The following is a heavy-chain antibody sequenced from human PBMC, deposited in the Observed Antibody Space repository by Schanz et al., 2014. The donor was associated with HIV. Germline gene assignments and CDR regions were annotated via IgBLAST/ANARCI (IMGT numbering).Heavy chain of an antibody. CDR1: GYTFTNYG. J-gene: IGHJ4*02. D-gene: IGHD3-10*01. V-gene: IGHV1-18*01. CDR2: ISGYIGNT. Sequence: QVQLVQSGAEVKKPGASVTVSCKASGYTFTNYGINWVRQAPGQGLEWMGWISGYIGNTNYAQNLQGRVTMTADTFTSTAYMELRSLRSDDTAVYYCAGSQYKFGSYYFVAWDQGTLVTVSS. CDR3: AGSQYKFGSYYFVA.